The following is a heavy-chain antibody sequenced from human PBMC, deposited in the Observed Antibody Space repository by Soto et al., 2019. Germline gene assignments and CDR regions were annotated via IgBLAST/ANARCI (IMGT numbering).Heavy chain of an antibody. D-gene: IGHD6-19*01. CDR3: AKVVGAVAAPTPYYFDY. CDR1: GFTFSSYA. V-gene: IGHV3-23*01. J-gene: IGHJ4*02. Sequence: GGSLRLSCAASGFTFSSYAMSWVRQAPGKGLEWVSAISGSGGSTYYADSVKGRFTISRDNSKNTLYLQMNSLRAEDTAVYYCAKVVGAVAAPTPYYFDYWGQGTLVTVSS. CDR2: ISGSGGST.